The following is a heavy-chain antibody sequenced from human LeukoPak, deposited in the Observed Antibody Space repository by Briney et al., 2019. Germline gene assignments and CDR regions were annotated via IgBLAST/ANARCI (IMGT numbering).Heavy chain of an antibody. V-gene: IGHV4-4*07. CDR2: IYTSGST. CDR1: GGSISSYY. CDR3: ARDRGGSYYRRIYYFDY. D-gene: IGHD1-26*01. J-gene: IGHJ4*02. Sequence: PSETLSLTCTVSGGSISSYYWSWIRQPAGKGLEWIGRIYTSGSTNYNPSRKSRVTMSVDTSKNQFSLKLSSVTAADTAVYYCARDRGGSYYRRIYYFDYWGQGTLVTVSS.